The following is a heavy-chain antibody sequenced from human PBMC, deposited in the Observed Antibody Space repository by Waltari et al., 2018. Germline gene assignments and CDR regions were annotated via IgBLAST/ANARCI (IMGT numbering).Heavy chain of an antibody. Sequence: EVQLVESGGGLIQPGGSLRLSCAASGFTVSSNYMSWVRQAPGKGLEWVSVIYSGGSTYYADSVKGRFTISRDNSKNTLYLQMNSLRAEDTAVYYCARDSVVIAIPGAFDIWGQGTMVTVSS. CDR2: IYSGGST. D-gene: IGHD2-21*01. CDR3: ARDSVVIAIPGAFDI. J-gene: IGHJ3*02. V-gene: IGHV3-53*01. CDR1: GFTVSSNY.